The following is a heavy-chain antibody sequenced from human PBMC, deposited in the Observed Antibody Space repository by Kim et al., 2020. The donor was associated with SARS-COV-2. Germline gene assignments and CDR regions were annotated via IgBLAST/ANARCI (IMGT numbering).Heavy chain of an antibody. V-gene: IGHV3-53*01. CDR2: IYSGGST. J-gene: IGHJ4*02. CDR3: ARIMVRGVIFPDYYFDY. D-gene: IGHD3-10*01. Sequence: GGSLRLSCAASGFTVSSNYMSWVRQAPGKGLEWVSVIYSGGSTYYADSVKGRFTISRDNSKNTLYLQMNSLRAEDTAVYYCARIMVRGVIFPDYYFDYWGQGTLVTVSS. CDR1: GFTVSSNY.